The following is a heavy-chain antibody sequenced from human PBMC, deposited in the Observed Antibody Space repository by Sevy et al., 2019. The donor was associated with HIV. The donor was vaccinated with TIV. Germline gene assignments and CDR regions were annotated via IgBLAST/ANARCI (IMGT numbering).Heavy chain of an antibody. Sequence: ASVKVSCKASGYTFTSYGISWVRQAPGQGLEWMGWISAYNGNTNYAQKLQGRVTMTTDTSTSTAYMELRSLRSDDTAVYYCARRAHGITGLWYYFDYWGQGTLVSASS. CDR2: ISAYNGNT. V-gene: IGHV1-18*01. D-gene: IGHD1-1*01. J-gene: IGHJ4*02. CDR3: ARRAHGITGLWYYFDY. CDR1: GYTFTSYG.